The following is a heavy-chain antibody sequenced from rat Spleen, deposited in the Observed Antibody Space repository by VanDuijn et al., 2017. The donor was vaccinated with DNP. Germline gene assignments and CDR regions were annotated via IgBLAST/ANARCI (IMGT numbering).Heavy chain of an antibody. D-gene: IGHD1-11*01. J-gene: IGHJ2*01. V-gene: IGHV5-31*01. CDR2: ISSSGGRT. Sequence: EVQLVESGGDLVQPGRSLKLSCVAFGFTLNNYWMTWIRQVSVKGLEWVASISSSGGRTYHPDSVKGRFTISRDNAKNTLHLQMNSLRSEDTATYYCARDGGGPFDYWGQGVMVTVSS. CDR1: GFTLNNYW. CDR3: ARDGGGPFDY.